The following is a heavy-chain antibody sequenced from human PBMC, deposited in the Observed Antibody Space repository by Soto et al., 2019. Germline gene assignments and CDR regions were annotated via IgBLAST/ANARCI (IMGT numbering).Heavy chain of an antibody. Sequence: EVQLWESGGGLVQPGGSLRLSCAASGSTFSSYAMSWVRQAPGKGLEWVSVISGSGDSTYYADSVKGRFTISRDNSKNTLYVQMNSLRAEDKAVYYCARELGYCSGGSCYMDGAFDFWGQGTMVTVS. J-gene: IGHJ3*01. V-gene: IGHV3-23*01. CDR2: ISGSGDST. CDR3: ARELGYCSGGSCYMDGAFDF. CDR1: GSTFSSYA. D-gene: IGHD2-15*01.